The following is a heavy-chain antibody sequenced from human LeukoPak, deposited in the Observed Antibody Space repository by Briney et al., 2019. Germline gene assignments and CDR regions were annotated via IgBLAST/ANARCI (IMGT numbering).Heavy chain of an antibody. D-gene: IGHD3-16*01. Sequence: GGSLRLSCAASGFTFSTYSMNWVRQAPGKGLEWVSYISGSSGTIYYADSVKGRFTISRDNPKTSLYLQMNSLRAEDTAIYYCARRSGFGVLYYMDVWGKGTTVTVSS. J-gene: IGHJ6*03. V-gene: IGHV3-48*04. CDR1: GFTFSTYS. CDR2: ISGSSGTI. CDR3: ARRSGFGVLYYMDV.